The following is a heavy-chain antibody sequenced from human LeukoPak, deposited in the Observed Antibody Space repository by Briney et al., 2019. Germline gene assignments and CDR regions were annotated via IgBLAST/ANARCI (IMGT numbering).Heavy chain of an antibody. V-gene: IGHV3-21*01. CDR1: GFTFSSYS. D-gene: IGHD3-9*01. CDR3: ARKLRYFDWLSDYRYYFDY. Sequence: GGSLRLSCAASGFTFSSYSMNWVRQAPGKGLEWVSSISSSSSYIYYADSVKGRFTISRDNAKNSLCLQMNSLRAEDTAVYYCARKLRYFDWLSDYRYYFDYWGQGTLVTVSS. J-gene: IGHJ4*02. CDR2: ISSSSSYI.